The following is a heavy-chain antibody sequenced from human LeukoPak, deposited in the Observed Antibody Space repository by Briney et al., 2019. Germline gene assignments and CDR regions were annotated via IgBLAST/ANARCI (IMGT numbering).Heavy chain of an antibody. D-gene: IGHD6-19*01. CDR3: AKEQWLVRYFDY. CDR1: GFTFSSYG. J-gene: IGHJ4*02. Sequence: GGTLRLSCAASGFTFSSYGMSWVRQAPGKGLEWVSAISGSGGSTYYADSVKGRFTISRDNSKNTLYLQMNSLRAEDTAVYYCAKEQWLVRYFDYWGQGTPVTVSS. V-gene: IGHV3-23*01. CDR2: ISGSGGST.